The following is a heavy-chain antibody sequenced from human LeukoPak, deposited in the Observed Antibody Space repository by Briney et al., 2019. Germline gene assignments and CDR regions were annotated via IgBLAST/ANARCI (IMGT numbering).Heavy chain of an antibody. D-gene: IGHD2-15*01. CDR3: AREMCSGGSCYSYDAFDI. V-gene: IGHV4-59*01. J-gene: IGHJ3*02. Sequence: SETLSLTCTVSGGSISSYYWSWTRQPPGKGLEWIGYIYYSGSTNYNPSLKSRVTISVDTSKNQFSLKLSSVTAADTAVYYCAREMCSGGSCYSYDAFDIWGQGTMVTVSS. CDR2: IYYSGST. CDR1: GGSISSYY.